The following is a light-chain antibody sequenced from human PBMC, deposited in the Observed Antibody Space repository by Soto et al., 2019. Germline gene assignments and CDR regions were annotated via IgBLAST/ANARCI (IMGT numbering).Light chain of an antibody. CDR1: QSVARN. CDR2: SAS. J-gene: IGKJ2*01. CDR3: QQYNSWPSYT. Sequence: EIVMTQSPAALSVSPGERATLSCRASQSVARNLAWYQQKPGQAPRFLIYSASTRATGIPARFTGSGSGTEFTLTISSLQSEDFAVYYCQQYNSWPSYTFGQGTKLQIK. V-gene: IGKV3-15*01.